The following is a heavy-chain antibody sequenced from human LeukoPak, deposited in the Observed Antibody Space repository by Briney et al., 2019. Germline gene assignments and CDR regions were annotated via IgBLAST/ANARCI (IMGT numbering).Heavy chain of an antibody. CDR1: VFTFSSYA. CDR2: ISGSGGST. J-gene: IGHJ6*04. Sequence: GWSLRLSCAASVFTFSSYAMIWVRQAPGKGLEGVSAISGSGGSTYYADSVKGRFTISRDNSKNTMNLEMNSLRAEDTAVYYCAKDRCSSTSCYSSYYYYYGMDVWGKGTTVTVSS. CDR3: AKDRCSSTSCYSSYYYYYGMDV. V-gene: IGHV3-23*01. D-gene: IGHD2-2*01.